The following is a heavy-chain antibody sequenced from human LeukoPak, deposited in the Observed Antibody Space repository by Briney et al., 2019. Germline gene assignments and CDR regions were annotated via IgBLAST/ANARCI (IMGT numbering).Heavy chain of an antibody. V-gene: IGHV3-30*04. Sequence: GRSLRLSCAASGFTFSSYAMHWVRQAPGKGLEWVAVISYDGSNKYYADSVKGRFTISRDNSKNTLYLQMNSLRAEDTAVYYCAREGDILTGYDYWGQGTLVTVSS. J-gene: IGHJ4*02. CDR2: ISYDGSNK. D-gene: IGHD3-9*01. CDR1: GFTFSSYA. CDR3: AREGDILTGYDY.